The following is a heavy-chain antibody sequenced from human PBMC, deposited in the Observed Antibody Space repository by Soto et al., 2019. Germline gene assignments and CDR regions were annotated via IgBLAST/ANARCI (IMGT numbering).Heavy chain of an antibody. D-gene: IGHD6-19*01. CDR1: GYTFISYW. Sequence: GQSQKVSCKGSGYTFISYWIGWVRQINGKGLEWMGIIYPGDSDTRYSPSFQGQVTISADKSINTAYLQWNRLKASDSARYYCARPGSSGNTAPFDYWGQGTRVTISS. CDR2: IYPGDSDT. CDR3: ARPGSSGNTAPFDY. J-gene: IGHJ4*02. V-gene: IGHV5-51*01.